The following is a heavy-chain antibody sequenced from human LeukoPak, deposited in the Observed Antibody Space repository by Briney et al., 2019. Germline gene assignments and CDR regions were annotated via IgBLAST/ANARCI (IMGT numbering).Heavy chain of an antibody. D-gene: IGHD6-13*01. CDR1: GFTFSSYG. J-gene: IGHJ4*02. Sequence: GGSLRLSCTASGFTFSSYGMHWVRQAPGKGLEWVAVIWYDGSNKYYADSVKGRFTISRDNSKNTLYLQMNSLRAEDTAVYYCARDQESSSWYGPAYYFDYWGQGTLVTVSS. CDR2: IWYDGSNK. V-gene: IGHV3-33*01. CDR3: ARDQESSSWYGPAYYFDY.